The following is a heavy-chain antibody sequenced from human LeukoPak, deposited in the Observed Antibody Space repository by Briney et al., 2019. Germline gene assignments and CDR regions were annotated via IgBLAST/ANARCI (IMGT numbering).Heavy chain of an antibody. J-gene: IGHJ4*02. D-gene: IGHD5-18*01. V-gene: IGHV3-74*03. CDR2: IKGDVTST. CDR3: AMGYRSAYSWDS. CDR1: GFTFSSYY. Sequence: GGSLRLSCAASGFTFSSYYMFWVRQAPGKGLAWVSTIKGDVTSTKYADSVRGRFTVSRDNARNTLYLQLNSLRAEDTAIYYCAMGYRSAYSWDSWGQGTLVTVSS.